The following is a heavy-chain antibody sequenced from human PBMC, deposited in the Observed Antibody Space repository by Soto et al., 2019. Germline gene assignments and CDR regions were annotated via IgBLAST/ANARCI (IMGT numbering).Heavy chain of an antibody. Sequence: SETLSLTCSVSGGSFSDKTYYWSWIRQPPGKRLEWIGYVYYSGTTNYNPSLKSRVTISVDLSKNRFSLRLSSVTTADTALYFCARQRTSVVTQAYFDVWGPGSLVTVSS. D-gene: IGHD2-21*02. J-gene: IGHJ4*02. CDR1: GGSFSDKTYY. V-gene: IGHV4-61*01. CDR2: VYYSGTT. CDR3: ARQRTSVVTQAYFDV.